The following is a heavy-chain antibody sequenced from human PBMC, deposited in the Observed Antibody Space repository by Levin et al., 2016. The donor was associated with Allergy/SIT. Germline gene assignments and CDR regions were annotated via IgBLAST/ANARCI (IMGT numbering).Heavy chain of an antibody. CDR3: ARFYYDSSGYYSKYYYYGMDV. CDR2: INPSGGST. D-gene: IGHD3-22*01. V-gene: IGHV1-46*01. J-gene: IGHJ6*02. CDR1: GYTFTSYY. Sequence: ASVKVSCKASGYTFTSYYMHWVRQAPGQGLEWMGIINPSGGSTSYAQKFQGRVTMTTDTSTSTAYMELRSLRSDDTAVYYCARFYYDSSGYYSKYYYYGMDVWGQGTTVTISS.